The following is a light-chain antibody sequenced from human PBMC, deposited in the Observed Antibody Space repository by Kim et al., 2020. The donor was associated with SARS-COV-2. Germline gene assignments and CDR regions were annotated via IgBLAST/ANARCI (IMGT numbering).Light chain of an antibody. CDR2: AKN. V-gene: IGLV3-19*01. CDR1: SLRRYY. Sequence: SSELTQDPAVSVALGQTVRITCQGDSLRRYYASWYQQKPGQAPVLVIYAKNNRPSGIPDRFSGSSSGNTASLTITGAQAEAEADYYCNSRDSTAISLVF. CDR3: NSRDSTAISLV. J-gene: IGLJ1*01.